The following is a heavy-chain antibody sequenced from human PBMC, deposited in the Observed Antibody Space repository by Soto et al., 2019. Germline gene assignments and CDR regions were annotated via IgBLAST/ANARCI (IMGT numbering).Heavy chain of an antibody. D-gene: IGHD2-2*03. CDR3: AKDLVIVLEPAAPGSYYSGLDV. V-gene: IGHV3-23*01. Sequence: EVQLLASGGGLVQAGGSLRLSCVASGFSFNRFGMSWVRQAPGKGLEWVSALSASGDRTYYADSVKGPFTISRDNSKKAAYMDMNGLRAEDAAVYYCAKDLVIVLEPAAPGSYYSGLDVWGQGATVTVSS. J-gene: IGHJ6*02. CDR2: LSASGDRT. CDR1: GFSFNRFG.